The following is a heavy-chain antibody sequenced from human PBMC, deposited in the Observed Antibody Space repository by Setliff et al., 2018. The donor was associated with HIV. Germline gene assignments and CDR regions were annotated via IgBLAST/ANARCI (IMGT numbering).Heavy chain of an antibody. Sequence: GASVKVSCKTSGGTFSSYGISWVRQAPGQGLEWMGGIIPMFGTGFYAQKFQGRVTITADESTSTAYMELSSLRSEDTAVYYCARGAVDTAMVTFFDYWGQGTLVTVSS. J-gene: IGHJ4*02. V-gene: IGHV1-69*13. CDR2: IIPMFGTG. D-gene: IGHD5-18*01. CDR1: GGTFSSYG. CDR3: ARGAVDTAMVTFFDY.